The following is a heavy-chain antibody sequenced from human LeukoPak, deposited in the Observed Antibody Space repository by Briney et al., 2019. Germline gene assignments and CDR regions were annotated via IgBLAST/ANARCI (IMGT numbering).Heavy chain of an antibody. V-gene: IGHV1-18*01. CDR3: ARGLELLGYDY. D-gene: IGHD1-7*01. CDR2: ISGYNGNT. J-gene: IGHJ4*02. CDR1: GYIFSSYG. Sequence: ASVTVSCTASGYIFSSYGIIWVRQAPGQGLEWMGWISGYNGNTNYAQKFQGRVTMTTDTSTSTAYMELRSLRSDDTAVYYCARGLELLGYDYWGQGILVTVSS.